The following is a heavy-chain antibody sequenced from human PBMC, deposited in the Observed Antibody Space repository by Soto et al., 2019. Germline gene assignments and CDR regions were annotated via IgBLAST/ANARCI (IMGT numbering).Heavy chain of an antibody. CDR3: AAGSEMCFGELSGGYYGMDV. J-gene: IGHJ6*02. CDR2: IVVGSGNT. Sequence: SVKVSCKASGFTFTSSAVQWARQARGQSLEGIGWIVVGSGNTNYAQKFQERVTITRDMSTSTAYMELSSLRSEDTAVYYCAAGSEMCFGELSGGYYGMDVCGQGTTVTVSS. CDR1: GFTFTSSA. D-gene: IGHD3-10*01. V-gene: IGHV1-58*01.